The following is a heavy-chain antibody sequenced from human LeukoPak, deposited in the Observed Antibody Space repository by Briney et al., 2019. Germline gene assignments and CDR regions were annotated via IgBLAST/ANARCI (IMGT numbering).Heavy chain of an antibody. J-gene: IGHJ4*02. D-gene: IGHD4-17*01. V-gene: IGHV1-46*01. Sequence: ASVKVSCKASGYTFIRYYMRWVRQAPGQGLEWMGIINPSGGSTSYAQKFQGRVTMTRDTSTSTVYMELSRLRSEDTAVYYCARGGYGDRIDYWGQGTLVSVSS. CDR1: GYTFIRYY. CDR3: ARGGYGDRIDY. CDR2: INPSGGST.